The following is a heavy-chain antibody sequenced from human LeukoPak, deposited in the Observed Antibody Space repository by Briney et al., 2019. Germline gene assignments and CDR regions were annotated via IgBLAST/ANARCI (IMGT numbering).Heavy chain of an antibody. V-gene: IGHV4-34*01. D-gene: IGHD2-21*02. CDR3: ARRSVVVVTALNAFDI. J-gene: IGHJ3*02. Sequence: SETLSLTCAVYGGSFSGYYWSWIRQPPGKGLEWIGEINHSGSTNYNPSLKSRVTISVDTSKNQFSLKLSSVTAADTAVYYCARRSVVVVTALNAFDIWGQGAMVTVSS. CDR1: GGSFSGYY. CDR2: INHSGST.